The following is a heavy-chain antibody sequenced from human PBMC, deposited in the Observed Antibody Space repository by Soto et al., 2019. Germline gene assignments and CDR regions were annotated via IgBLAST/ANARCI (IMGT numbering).Heavy chain of an antibody. D-gene: IGHD4-17*01. J-gene: IGHJ4*02. CDR3: ARLITTVTTFDY. Sequence: PSETLSLTCTVSGGSISTTSYYWGWIRRPPGKGLEWIGNIYYSGSTYSNPSLNRRLTISVDTSKNQFSLKLSSVTAADTAVYYCARLITTVTTFDYWGQGTLVTVSS. CDR2: IYYSGST. V-gene: IGHV4-39*01. CDR1: GGSISTTSYY.